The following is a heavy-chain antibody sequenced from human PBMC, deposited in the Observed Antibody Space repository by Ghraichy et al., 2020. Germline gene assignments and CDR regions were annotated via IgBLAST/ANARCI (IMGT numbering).Heavy chain of an antibody. J-gene: IGHJ4*02. CDR1: GFTFSGSA. CDR2: IRSRANSYAT. D-gene: IGHD3-3*01. V-gene: IGHV3-73*01. CDR3: TRHDSYYDFWSGYLF. Sequence: GGSLRLSCAASGFTFSGSAIHWVRQASGKGLEWIGRIRSRANSYATAYAASVKGRFTISRDDSKNTAYLQMSSLITEDTAVYYCTRHDSYYDFWSGYLFWGQGTLVTVSS.